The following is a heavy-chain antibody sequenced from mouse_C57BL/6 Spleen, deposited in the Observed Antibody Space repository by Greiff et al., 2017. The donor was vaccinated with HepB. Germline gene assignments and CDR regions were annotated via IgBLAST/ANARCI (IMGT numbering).Heavy chain of an antibody. V-gene: IGHV1-69*01. Sequence: QVQLQQPGAELVMPGASVKLSCKASGYTFTSYWMHWVKQRPGQGLEWIGEIDPSDSYTNYNQKFKGKSTLTVDKSSSTAYMQLSSLTSDDSAVYYCAKQLRVWGQGTLVTVSA. D-gene: IGHD3-2*02. CDR2: IDPSDSYT. CDR1: GYTFTSYW. CDR3: AKQLRV. J-gene: IGHJ3*01.